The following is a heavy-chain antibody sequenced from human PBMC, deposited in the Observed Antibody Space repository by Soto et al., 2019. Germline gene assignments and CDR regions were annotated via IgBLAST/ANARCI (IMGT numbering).Heavy chain of an antibody. V-gene: IGHV4-31*03. Sequence: QVQLQESGPGLVKPSQTLSLTCTVSGGSISSGGYYWSWIRQHPGKGLEWIGYIYYSGSTYYNPSLKSRVXXSXDXXKNQFSLNLSSVSAADTAVYYCAKAQLAGIMYFDYWGQGTLVTVSS. CDR2: IYYSGST. D-gene: IGHD6-19*01. J-gene: IGHJ4*02. CDR3: AKAQLAGIMYFDY. CDR1: GGSISSGGYY.